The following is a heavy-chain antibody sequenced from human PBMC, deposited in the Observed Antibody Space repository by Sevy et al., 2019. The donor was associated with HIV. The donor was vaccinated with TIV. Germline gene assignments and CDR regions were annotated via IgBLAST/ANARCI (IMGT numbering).Heavy chain of an antibody. CDR2: ISSISSTI. CDR1: GFTFSSYS. D-gene: IGHD1-1*01. V-gene: IGHV3-48*01. Sequence: GGSLRLSCAASGFTFSSYSMNWVRQAPGKGLEWVSYISSISSTIYYADSVKGRFTISRDNAKNSLYLQMNSLRAEDTAVYYCARKEPGISQIDYWGQGTLVTVSS. CDR3: ARKEPGISQIDY. J-gene: IGHJ4*02.